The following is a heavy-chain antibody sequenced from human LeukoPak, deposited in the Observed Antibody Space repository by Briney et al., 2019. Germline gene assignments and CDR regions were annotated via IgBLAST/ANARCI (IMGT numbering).Heavy chain of an antibody. V-gene: IGHV3-23*01. D-gene: IGHD6-19*01. CDR1: GFTFRSYA. J-gene: IGHJ4*02. CDR2: ISGSGGST. Sequence: PGGSLRLSCAVSGFTFRSYAMSWVRQAPGKGLEWVSVISGSGGSTYYADSVKGRFTISRDNSKNTLYLQMNSLRAEDTAVYYCAGGYSSGWYTGYYFDYWGQGTLVTVSS. CDR3: AGGYSSGWYTGYYFDY.